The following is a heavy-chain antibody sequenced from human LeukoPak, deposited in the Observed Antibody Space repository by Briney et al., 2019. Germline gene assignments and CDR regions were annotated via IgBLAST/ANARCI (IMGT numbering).Heavy chain of an antibody. V-gene: IGHV4-59*11. D-gene: IGHD6-13*01. J-gene: IGHJ4*02. CDR2: IYYSGTT. CDR1: GGSISSHY. Sequence: SETLSLTCTVSGGSISSHYWSWIRQPPGNGLEWIGYIYYSGTTNYNPSLKSRVTISVDTSKNQFSLKLSSVTAADTAVYYCARGVYIAAALYGYWGQGTLVTVSS. CDR3: ARGVYIAAALYGY.